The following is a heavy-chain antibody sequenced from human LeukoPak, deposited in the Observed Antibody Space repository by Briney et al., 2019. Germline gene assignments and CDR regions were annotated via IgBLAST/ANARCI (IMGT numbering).Heavy chain of an antibody. V-gene: IGHV3-33*01. CDR2: IWYDGSNK. CDR3: ARSGNWNYFNL. Sequence: GGSLRLSCAASGFTFSSYGMHWVRQAPGKGLEWVAVIWYDGSNKYYADSVKGRFTISRDNSKNTLYLQMNSLRAEDTAVYYCARSGNWNYFNLWGQGTLVTVSS. CDR1: GFTFSSYG. D-gene: IGHD1-1*01. J-gene: IGHJ4*02.